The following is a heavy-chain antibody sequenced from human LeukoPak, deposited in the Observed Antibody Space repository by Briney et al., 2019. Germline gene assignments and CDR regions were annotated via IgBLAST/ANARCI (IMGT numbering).Heavy chain of an antibody. D-gene: IGHD5-18*01. J-gene: IGHJ4*02. V-gene: IGHV4-34*01. CDR1: GGSFSGYY. CDR3: ARRGYSYGPWRGCIDY. CDR2: ISHSGST. Sequence: PSETLSLTCAVYGGSFSGYYWSWIRQPPGKGLEWIGEISHSGSTNYNPSLKSRVTISVDTSKNQFSLKLSSVTAADTAVYYCARRGYSYGPWRGCIDYWGQGTLVTVSS.